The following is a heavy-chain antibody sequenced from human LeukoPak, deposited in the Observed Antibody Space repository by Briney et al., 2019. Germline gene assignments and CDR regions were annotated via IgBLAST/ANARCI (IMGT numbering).Heavy chain of an antibody. D-gene: IGHD6-13*01. V-gene: IGHV4-34*01. CDR2: INHSGST. CDR1: GFTFSSYA. CDR3: ARVRAAGNDY. J-gene: IGHJ4*02. Sequence: GSLRLSCAASGFTFSSYAMSWVRQAPGKGLEWIGEINHSGSTNYNPSLKSRVTISVDTSKNQFSLKLSSVTAADTAVYYCARVRAAGNDYWGQGTLVTVSS.